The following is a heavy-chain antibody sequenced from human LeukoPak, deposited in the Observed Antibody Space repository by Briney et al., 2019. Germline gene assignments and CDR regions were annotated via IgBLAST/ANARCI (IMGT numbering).Heavy chain of an antibody. J-gene: IGHJ4*02. V-gene: IGHV1-18*01. D-gene: IGHD3-22*01. CDR1: GYTFTSYG. CDR2: ISAYNGNT. CDR3: ARERNHYYDSSGQHPTDY. Sequence: ASVKVSCKASGYTFTSYGISWVRQAPGQGLEWMGWISAYNGNTNYAQKLQGRVTMTTDTSTSTAYMELRSPRSDDTAVYYCARERNHYYDSSGQHPTDYWGRGTQVTVSS.